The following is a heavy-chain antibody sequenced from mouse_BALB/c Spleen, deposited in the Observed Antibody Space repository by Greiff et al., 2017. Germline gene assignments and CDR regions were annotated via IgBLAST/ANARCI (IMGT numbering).Heavy chain of an antibody. J-gene: IGHJ2*01. V-gene: IGHV3-6*02. CDR1: GYSITSGYY. D-gene: IGHD1-1*01. CDR3: AISSDFDY. Sequence: ESGPGLVKPSQSLSLTCSVTGYSITSGYYWNWIRQFPGNKLEWMGYISYDGSNNYNPSLKNRISITRDTSKNQFFLKLNSVTTEDTATYYCAISSDFDYWGQGTTLTVSS. CDR2: ISYDGSN.